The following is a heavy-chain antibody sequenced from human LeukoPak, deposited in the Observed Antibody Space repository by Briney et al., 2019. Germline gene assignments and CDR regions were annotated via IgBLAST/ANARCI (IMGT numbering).Heavy chain of an antibody. D-gene: IGHD3-22*01. CDR2: INHSGST. CDR3: ARVPEYYDSSFFDY. Sequence: SETLSLTCAVYGGSFSGYYWYWIRQPPGKGLEWIGEINHSGSTNYNPSLKSRVTISVDTSKSQFSLKLSSVTAADTAVYYCARVPEYYDSSFFDYWGQGTLVTVSS. CDR1: GGSFSGYY. V-gene: IGHV4-34*01. J-gene: IGHJ4*02.